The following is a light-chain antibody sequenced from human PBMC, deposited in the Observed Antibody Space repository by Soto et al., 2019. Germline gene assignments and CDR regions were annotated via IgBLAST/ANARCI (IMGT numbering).Light chain of an antibody. Sequence: DIQMTQSPSTLSASVGDRVTITCRASQSISSWLAWYQQKPGKAPNLLIYEASRLESAVPSRFSGSASGTEFTLTINSLQPDDFATYFSQQYSSYPETFGQGTKV. V-gene: IGKV1-5*03. CDR2: EAS. J-gene: IGKJ1*01. CDR1: QSISSW. CDR3: QQYSSYPET.